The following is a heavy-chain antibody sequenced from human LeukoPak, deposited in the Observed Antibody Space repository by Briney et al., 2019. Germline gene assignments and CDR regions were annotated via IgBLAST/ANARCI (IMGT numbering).Heavy chain of an antibody. J-gene: IGHJ6*03. Sequence: PSQTLSLTCAISGDSVASNSVAWNWIRQSPSRGLEWLGRTYYRSKWYNDYAVSVKSRITINPDTSKNQFSLQLNSVTPEDTAVYYCARAVDTAMYYYYYYMDVWGKGTTVTVSS. V-gene: IGHV6-1*01. CDR1: GDSVASNSVA. CDR3: ARAVDTAMYYYYYYMDV. CDR2: TYYRSKWYN. D-gene: IGHD5-18*01.